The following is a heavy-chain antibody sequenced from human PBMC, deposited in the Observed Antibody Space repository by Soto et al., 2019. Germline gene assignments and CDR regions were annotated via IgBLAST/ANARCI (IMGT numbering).Heavy chain of an antibody. CDR1: GFTFSSYV. V-gene: IGHV3-33*01. CDR2: IWYGGGNE. D-gene: IGHD2-2*03. Sequence: GSLRISCAASGFTFSSYVIHWVRQAPGKGLEWVAIIWYGGGNEYYADSVKGRFTISRDNSKNTLYLQMNSLRAEDTAVYYCARASFQMDSFDRWGQGTLVTVSS. J-gene: IGHJ5*02. CDR3: ARASFQMDSFDR.